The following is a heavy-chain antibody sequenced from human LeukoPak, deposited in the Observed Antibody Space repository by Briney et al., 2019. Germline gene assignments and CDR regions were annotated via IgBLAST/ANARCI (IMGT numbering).Heavy chain of an antibody. V-gene: IGHV3-21*01. J-gene: IGHJ6*02. CDR2: ISSSSSYI. CDR1: GFTFSSYS. D-gene: IGHD6-19*01. CDR3: ASILIAVAGTGDLYGMDV. Sequence: PGGSLRLSCAASGFTFSSYSMNWVRQAPGKGLEWVSSISSSSSYIYYADSVKGRFTISRDNAKNSLYLQMNSPRAEDTAVYYCASILIAVAGTGDLYGMDVWGQGTTVTVSS.